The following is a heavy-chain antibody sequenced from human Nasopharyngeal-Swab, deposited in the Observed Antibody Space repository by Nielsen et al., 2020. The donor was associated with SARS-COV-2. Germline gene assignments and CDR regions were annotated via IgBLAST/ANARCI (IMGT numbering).Heavy chain of an antibody. CDR2: ISDSGGST. Sequence: GESLKISCAASGFTFSSYAMSGVRQAPGKGLEWVSGISDSGGSTYYADSLKGRFTISRDNSKDTLYLQMNSLRVEDTAVYYCAKEGGSYSFDYWGQGTLVTVSS. V-gene: IGHV3-23*01. CDR1: GFTFSSYA. D-gene: IGHD1-26*01. CDR3: AKEGGSYSFDY. J-gene: IGHJ4*02.